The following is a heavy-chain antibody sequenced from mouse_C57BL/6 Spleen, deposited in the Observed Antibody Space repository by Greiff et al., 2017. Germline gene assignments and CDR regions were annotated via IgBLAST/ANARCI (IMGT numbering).Heavy chain of an antibody. CDR2: IYPGDGDT. D-gene: IGHD1-1*01. J-gene: IGHJ1*03. CDR3: ARASQYYYGSSHWYFDV. CDR1: GYAFSSYW. V-gene: IGHV1-80*01. Sequence: VQLQQSGAELVKPGASVKISCKASGYAFSSYWMNWVKQRPGKGLEWIGQIYPGDGDTNYNGKFKGKATLTADKSSSTAYMQLSSLTSEDSAVYFCARASQYYYGSSHWYFDVWGTGTTVTVSS.